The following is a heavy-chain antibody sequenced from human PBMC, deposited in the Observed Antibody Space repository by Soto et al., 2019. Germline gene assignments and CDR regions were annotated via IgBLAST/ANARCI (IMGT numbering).Heavy chain of an antibody. CDR1: GFTFSSYA. Sequence: PWGSLRLSCAASGFTFSSYAMSWVRQAPGKGLEWVSAISGSGGSTYYADSVKGRFTISRDNSKNTLYLQMNSLRAEDTAVYYRKRDRGPLRSSYPKYWGQGTLVTVSS. J-gene: IGHJ4*02. D-gene: IGHD5-12*01. CDR3: KRDRGPLRSSYPKY. CDR2: ISGSGGST. V-gene: IGHV3-23*01.